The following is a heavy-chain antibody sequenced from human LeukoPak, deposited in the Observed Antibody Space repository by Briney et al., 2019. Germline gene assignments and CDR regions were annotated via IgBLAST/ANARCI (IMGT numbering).Heavy chain of an antibody. V-gene: IGHV1-69*05. CDR2: IIPIFGTA. CDR3: ARGYCSSTSCFLDY. D-gene: IGHD2-2*01. Sequence: ASVKVSCRASGGTFSSYAISWVRQAPGQGLEWMGGIIPIFGTANYAQRFQGRVTISTDESTSTAYMELTSLRSEDTAVYYCARGYCSSTSCFLDYWGQGTLVTVSS. CDR1: GGTFSSYA. J-gene: IGHJ4*02.